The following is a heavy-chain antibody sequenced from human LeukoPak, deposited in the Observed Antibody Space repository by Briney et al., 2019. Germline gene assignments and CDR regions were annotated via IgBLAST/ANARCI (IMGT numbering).Heavy chain of an antibody. CDR3: ARDSVATMRFDY. D-gene: IGHD5-12*01. Sequence: TGGSLRLSCAASGFTFRSYAMNWVRQAPGKGLEWVAVISYDGSNKYYADSVKGRFTISRDNAKNSLYLQMNSLRAEDTAVYYCARDSVATMRFDYWGQGTLVTVSS. CDR1: GFTFRSYA. J-gene: IGHJ4*02. V-gene: IGHV3-30-3*01. CDR2: ISYDGSNK.